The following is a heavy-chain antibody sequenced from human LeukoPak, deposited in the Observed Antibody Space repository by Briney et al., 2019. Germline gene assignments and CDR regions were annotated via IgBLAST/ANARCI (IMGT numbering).Heavy chain of an antibody. V-gene: IGHV1-18*01. J-gene: IGHJ6*02. CDR3: ARDRGDGYNSVIRTLYYGMDV. CDR1: GYTFTSYG. D-gene: IGHD5-12*01. Sequence: GASVKVSCKASGYTFTSYGISWVRQAPGQGLEWMGWISAYNGNTNYAQKLQGRVTMTTDTSTSIAYMELRSLRSDDTAVYYCARDRGDGYNSVIRTLYYGMDVWGQGTTVTVSS. CDR2: ISAYNGNT.